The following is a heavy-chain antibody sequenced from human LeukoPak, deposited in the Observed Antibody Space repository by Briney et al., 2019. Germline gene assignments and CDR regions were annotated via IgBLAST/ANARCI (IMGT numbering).Heavy chain of an antibody. CDR1: GFTLSSYA. CDR2: ISGSGGST. V-gene: IGHV3-23*01. Sequence: GGSLRLSCAASGFTLSSYAMSWVRQAPGKGLEWVAAISGSGGSTYYADSVKGRFTISRDNSKNTLYLQMKSLRAEDTAVYYCATSRQWLVRYFDYWGQGTLATVSS. D-gene: IGHD6-19*01. CDR3: ATSRQWLVRYFDY. J-gene: IGHJ4*02.